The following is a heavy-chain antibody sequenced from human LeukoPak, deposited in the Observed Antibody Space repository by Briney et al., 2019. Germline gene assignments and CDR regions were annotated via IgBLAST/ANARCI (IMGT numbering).Heavy chain of an antibody. CDR1: GFIFGVYD. J-gene: IGHJ6*03. Sequence: PGRSLRLSCTASGFIFGVYDMSGVPHAPGKGGVGVGFNRSKAYGGTTEYAESVKGRFTISRDDSKSIAYLQMNSLKTEDTAVYYCTRVGRAVAATGYYYMDVWGKGTTVTVSS. D-gene: IGHD6-19*01. CDR2: NRSKAYGGTT. CDR3: TRVGRAVAATGYYYMDV. V-gene: IGHV3-49*04.